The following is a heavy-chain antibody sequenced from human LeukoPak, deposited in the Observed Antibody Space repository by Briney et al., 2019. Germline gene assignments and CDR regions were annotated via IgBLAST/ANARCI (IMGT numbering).Heavy chain of an antibody. D-gene: IGHD3-10*01. CDR3: AREGDGSALGVHNWFDP. J-gene: IGHJ5*02. Sequence: LRLSCAASGFTLSSNYMSWVRQAPGKGLEWIGYIYHSGSTYYNPSLKSRVTISVDTSKNQFSLKLSSVTAADTAVYYCAREGDGSALGVHNWFDPWGQGTLVTVSS. CDR2: IYHSGST. V-gene: IGHV4-31*02. CDR1: GFTLSSNY.